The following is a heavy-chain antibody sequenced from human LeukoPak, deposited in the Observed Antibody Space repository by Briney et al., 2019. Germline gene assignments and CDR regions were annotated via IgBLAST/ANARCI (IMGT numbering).Heavy chain of an antibody. Sequence: GGSLRLSCAASGFTLDEYGVSWVRHAPGKGLEWVSGMNWKGGSTGYGGSGKGRFRLPRDNAKNALYLQMKSLRAEDASFYYCAGDITPGYGDRYYCDYWGQGTRVTVSS. CDR2: MNWKGGST. V-gene: IGHV3-20*04. D-gene: IGHD4-17*01. J-gene: IGHJ4*02. CDR1: GFTLDEYG. CDR3: AGDITPGYGDRYYCDY.